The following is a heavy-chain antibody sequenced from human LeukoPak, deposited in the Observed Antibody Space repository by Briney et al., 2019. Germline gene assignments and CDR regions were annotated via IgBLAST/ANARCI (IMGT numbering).Heavy chain of an antibody. Sequence: SVKVSCKASGGTFGSYAISWVRQAPGQGLEWMGGIIPIFGTANYAQKFQGRVTITTDESTSTAYMELSSLRSEDTAVYYCARKLYDSSGYRIYYFDYWGQGTLVTVSS. V-gene: IGHV1-69*05. J-gene: IGHJ4*02. CDR3: ARKLYDSSGYRIYYFDY. D-gene: IGHD3-22*01. CDR1: GGTFGSYA. CDR2: IIPIFGTA.